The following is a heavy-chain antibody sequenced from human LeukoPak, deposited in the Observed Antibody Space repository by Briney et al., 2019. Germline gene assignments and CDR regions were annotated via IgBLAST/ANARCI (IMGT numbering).Heavy chain of an antibody. D-gene: IGHD3-22*01. CDR3: ARDSGDSSGYYYFDY. J-gene: IGHJ4*02. Sequence: GGSLRLSCAASGFTFSSYAMHWVRQAPGKGLEWVAVISYDGSNKYYADSVKGRFTISRDNSKNTLYLQMNSLRAEDTAVYYCARDSGDSSGYYYFDYWGQGTLVTVSS. CDR1: GFTFSSYA. V-gene: IGHV3-30*04. CDR2: ISYDGSNK.